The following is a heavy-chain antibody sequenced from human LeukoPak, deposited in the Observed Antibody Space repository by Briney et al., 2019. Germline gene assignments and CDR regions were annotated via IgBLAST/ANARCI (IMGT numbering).Heavy chain of an antibody. CDR1: GGTFSSYA. J-gene: IGHJ4*02. CDR3: ARVIDSSGYYYFDY. D-gene: IGHD3-22*01. CDR2: IIPIFGIA. Sequence: SVKVSCKASGGTFSSYAISWVRQAPGQGLEWMGRIIPIFGIANYAQKFQGRVTITADKSASTAYMELSSLRSEDTAVYYCARVIDSSGYYYFDYWGQGTLVTVSS. V-gene: IGHV1-69*04.